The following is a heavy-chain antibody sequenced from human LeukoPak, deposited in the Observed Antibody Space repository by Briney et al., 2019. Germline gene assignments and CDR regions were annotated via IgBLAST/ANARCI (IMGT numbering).Heavy chain of an antibody. CDR3: AKSSPEERTGYSSSWYRYYFDY. D-gene: IGHD6-13*01. CDR1: GFTFSSYA. Sequence: GGSLRLSCAASGFTFSSYAMSWVRQAPGKGLEWVSVIYSGGSTYYADSVKGRFTISRDNSKNTLYLQMNSLRAEDTAVYYCAKSSPEERTGYSSSWYRYYFDYWGQGTLVTVSS. J-gene: IGHJ4*02. V-gene: IGHV3-23*03. CDR2: IYSGGST.